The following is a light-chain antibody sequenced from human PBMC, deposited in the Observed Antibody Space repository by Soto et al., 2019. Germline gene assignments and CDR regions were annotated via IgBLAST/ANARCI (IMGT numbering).Light chain of an antibody. Sequence: EIVLTQSPGPLSLSPGERATLSFRARQRVRRSSLAWYQQRPGQAPRLLIYDASTRATGVPARFSCSGSGTHFTLTVTSLQSEDFGVYYCQQYKDWPTTLGQGTRVDIK. CDR3: QQYKDWPTT. J-gene: IGKJ1*01. V-gene: IGKV3-15*01. CDR1: QRVRRS. CDR2: DAS.